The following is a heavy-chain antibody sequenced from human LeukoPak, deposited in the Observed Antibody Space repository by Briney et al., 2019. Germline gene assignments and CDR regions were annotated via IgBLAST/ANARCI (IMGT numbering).Heavy chain of an antibody. Sequence: ASVKVSCKASGYTFTGYYMHWVRQAPGQGLEWMGWVNPNSGNTHYAQKFQDRVTMTRDTSISTAYMELNSLRSDDTAVYYCAREWSEGVHYWGQGTLVTVSS. CDR1: GYTFTGYY. V-gene: IGHV1-2*02. CDR3: AREWSEGVHY. J-gene: IGHJ4*02. CDR2: VNPNSGNT. D-gene: IGHD2-8*01.